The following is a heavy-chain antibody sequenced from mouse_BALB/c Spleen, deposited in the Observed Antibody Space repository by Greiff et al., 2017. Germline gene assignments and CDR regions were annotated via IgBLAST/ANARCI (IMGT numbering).Heavy chain of an antibody. J-gene: IGHJ4*01. Sequence: VQLQQPGAELVRPGASVKLSCKASGYTFTSYWINWVKQRPGQGLEWIGNIYPSDSYTNYNQKFKDKATLTVDKSSSTAYMQLSSPTSEDSAVYYCTRSGGNAMDYWGQGTSVTVSS. CDR1: GYTFTSYW. D-gene: IGHD4-1*01. V-gene: IGHV1-69*02. CDR2: IYPSDSYT. CDR3: TRSGGNAMDY.